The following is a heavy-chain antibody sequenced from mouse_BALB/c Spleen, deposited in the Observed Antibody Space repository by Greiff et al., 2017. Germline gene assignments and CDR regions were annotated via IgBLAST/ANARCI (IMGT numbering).Heavy chain of an antibody. CDR3: ARGRGLGRVDPAYYFDY. J-gene: IGHJ2*01. Sequence: EVKLMESGGGLVKPGGSLKLSCAASGFTFSSYAMSWVRQTPEKRLEWVASISSGGSTYYPDSVKGRFTISRDNARNILYLQMSSLRSEDTAMYYCARGRGLGRVDPAYYFDYWGQGTTLTVSS. D-gene: IGHD3-3*01. CDR1: GFTFSSYA. CDR2: ISSGGST. V-gene: IGHV5-6-5*01.